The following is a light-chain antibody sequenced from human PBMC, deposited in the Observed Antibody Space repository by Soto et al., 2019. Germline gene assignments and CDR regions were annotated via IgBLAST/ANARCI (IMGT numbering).Light chain of an antibody. Sequence: EIVLTQSPATLSLSPGERATLSCRASQSVSSYLAWYQQKPGQAPSLLIYDASNRATGIPARFSGSGSGTDFTLTISSLEPEDFAVYYCQQRSNWLTFGQGTKVEIK. CDR2: DAS. V-gene: IGKV3-11*01. CDR3: QQRSNWLT. CDR1: QSVSSY. J-gene: IGKJ1*01.